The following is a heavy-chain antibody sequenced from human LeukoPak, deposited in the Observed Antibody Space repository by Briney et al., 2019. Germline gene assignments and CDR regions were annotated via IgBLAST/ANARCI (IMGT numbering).Heavy chain of an antibody. V-gene: IGHV3-23*01. J-gene: IGHJ4*02. CDR1: GFTFSSYA. Sequence: PGGSLRLSCAASGFTFSSYAMSWVRQAPGKGLEWVSSISGSGGSTYYADSVKGRFTISRDNSKNTLYLQMNSLRAEDTAVYYCAKAVSTIFGVAVYYFDYCGQGNLVTVSS. D-gene: IGHD3-3*01. CDR2: ISGSGGST. CDR3: AKAVSTIFGVAVYYFDY.